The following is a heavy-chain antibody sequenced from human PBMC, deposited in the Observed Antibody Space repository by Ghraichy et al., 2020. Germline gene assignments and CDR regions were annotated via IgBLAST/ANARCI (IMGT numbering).Heavy chain of an antibody. D-gene: IGHD4-23*01. V-gene: IGHV3-64D*06. Sequence: GGSLRLSCSASGFTFSSYAMHWVRQARGKGLKNVSAVSSNGESTYYADSVKGRFTISRDNSKNTLFLQMSSLRAEDTAVYYCVKDVSYGGSGWPFDYWGQGTLVTVSS. CDR3: VKDVSYGGSGWPFDY. CDR2: VSSNGEST. J-gene: IGHJ4*02. CDR1: GFTFSSYA.